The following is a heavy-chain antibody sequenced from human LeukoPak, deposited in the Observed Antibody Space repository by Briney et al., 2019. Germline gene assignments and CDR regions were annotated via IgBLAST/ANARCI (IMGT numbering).Heavy chain of an antibody. Sequence: LPGGSLRLSCAASGFTFSSYAMTWVRQAPGKGLEWVSAISGSGDNTYYADSLKGRFTISRDNSKNTLYLQMNSLRAEDTAVYYCAKGRASGIVVVITSPEYFQHWGQGTLVTVSS. CDR2: ISGSGDNT. V-gene: IGHV3-23*01. J-gene: IGHJ1*01. CDR3: AKGRASGIVVVITSPEYFQH. D-gene: IGHD3-22*01. CDR1: GFTFSSYA.